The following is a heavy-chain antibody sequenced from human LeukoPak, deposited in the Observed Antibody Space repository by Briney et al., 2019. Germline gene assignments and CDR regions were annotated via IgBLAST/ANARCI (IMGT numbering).Heavy chain of an antibody. CDR3: VRDIQWRFDP. Sequence: GASVKVSCKASGYIFTNYGISWVRQAPGQGLEWMGWISTNKGNTNYAQRLQGRVTMTTDTSTTTAYMELRSLRSDDKAIYYCVRDIQWRFDPWGQGTLVTVSS. J-gene: IGHJ5*02. CDR2: ISTNKGNT. D-gene: IGHD2-8*01. V-gene: IGHV1-18*01. CDR1: GYIFTNYG.